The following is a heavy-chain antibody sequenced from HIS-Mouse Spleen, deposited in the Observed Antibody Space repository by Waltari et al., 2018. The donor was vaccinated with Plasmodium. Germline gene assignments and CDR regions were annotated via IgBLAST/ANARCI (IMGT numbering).Heavy chain of an antibody. Sequence: QLQLQESGPGLVKPSETLSLTCTVSGGSISSSSYYWGWIRQPPGKGLEWIGSISSSGSTYNNPSLKSRVTISVDTSKNQFSLKLSSVTAADTAVYYCARQRSADWYFDLWGRGTLVTVSS. CDR2: ISSSGST. V-gene: IGHV4-39*01. CDR3: ARQRSADWYFDL. J-gene: IGHJ2*01. CDR1: GGSISSSSYY.